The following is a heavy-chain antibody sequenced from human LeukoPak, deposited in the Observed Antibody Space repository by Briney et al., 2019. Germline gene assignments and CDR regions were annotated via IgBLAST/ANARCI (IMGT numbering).Heavy chain of an antibody. D-gene: IGHD2-21*02. Sequence: AGGSLRLSCAASGFTFSNAWMSWVRQAPGKGLEWVANIKQDGSEKYYVDSVKGRFTISRDNAKNSLYLQMNSLRAEDTALYYCARTCGGDCYRFAYWGQGTLVTVSS. CDR2: IKQDGSEK. CDR1: GFTFSNAW. J-gene: IGHJ4*02. V-gene: IGHV3-7*03. CDR3: ARTCGGDCYRFAY.